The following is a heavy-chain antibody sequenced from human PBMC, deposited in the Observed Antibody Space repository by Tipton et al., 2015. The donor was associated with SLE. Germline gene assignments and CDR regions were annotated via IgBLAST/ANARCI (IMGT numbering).Heavy chain of an antibody. V-gene: IGHV4-59*01. J-gene: IGHJ4*02. Sequence: TLSLTCTVSGGSISSYYWSWIRQPPGKGLEWIGYIYYSGSTNYNPSLKSRVTISVDTSKNQFSLKVSSVTAADTAVYYCARGGRGAKTDYWGQGTLVTVSS. CDR1: GGSISSYY. CDR2: IYYSGST. D-gene: IGHD3-10*01. CDR3: ARGGRGAKTDY.